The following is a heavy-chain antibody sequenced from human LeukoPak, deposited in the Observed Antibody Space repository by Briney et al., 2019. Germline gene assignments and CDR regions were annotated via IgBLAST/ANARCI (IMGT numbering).Heavy chain of an antibody. V-gene: IGHV3-30*18. J-gene: IGHJ4*02. Sequence: GGSLRLSCAASGFTFSSYGMHWVRQAPGKGLEWVAVISYDGSNKYYADSVKGRFTISRDNSKNTLYLQMNSLRAEDTAAYYCAKTVRYFDWLLSPFDYWGQGTLVTVSS. CDR1: GFTFSSYG. CDR3: AKTVRYFDWLLSPFDY. CDR2: ISYDGSNK. D-gene: IGHD3-9*01.